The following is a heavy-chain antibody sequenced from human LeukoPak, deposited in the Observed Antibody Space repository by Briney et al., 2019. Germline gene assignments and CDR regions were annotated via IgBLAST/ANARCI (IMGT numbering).Heavy chain of an antibody. CDR1: GFTFSSYW. CDR2: INGDGSRI. J-gene: IGHJ4*02. CDR3: AKDGQQNTFDY. V-gene: IGHV3-74*01. Sequence: GGSLRLSCGASGFTFSSYWMHWVRQAPGKGLVWVSRINGDGSRISYADSVKGRFTISRDNAKNTLYLQMNSLRAEDTAVYYCAKDGQQNTFDYWGQGTLVTVSS. D-gene: IGHD6-13*01.